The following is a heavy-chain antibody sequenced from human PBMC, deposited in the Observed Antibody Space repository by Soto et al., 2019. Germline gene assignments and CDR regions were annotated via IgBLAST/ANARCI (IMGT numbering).Heavy chain of an antibody. V-gene: IGHV4-59*01. D-gene: IGHD3-10*01. J-gene: IGHJ5*02. Sequence: QLQLQESGPGLVKPSETLSLTCTVSGGSISSYFWSWIRQPPGKGLEWIGYVDNSGSTNYNPSLKSRLTISVDTSKSQFSLKLSSVTAADTAVYYCARGFRFGDWFDPWGQGTLVTVSS. CDR1: GGSISSYF. CDR2: VDNSGST. CDR3: ARGFRFGDWFDP.